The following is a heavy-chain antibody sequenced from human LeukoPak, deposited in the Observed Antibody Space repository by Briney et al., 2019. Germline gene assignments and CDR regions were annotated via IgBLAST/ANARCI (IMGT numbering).Heavy chain of an antibody. CDR2: IIPIFGTA. CDR3: ARASATMVRGVIITDAFDI. Sequence: SVKVSCKASGYTFTSYGISWVRQAPGQGLEWMGGIIPIFGTANYAQKFQGRVTITADESTSTAYMELSSLRSEDTAVYYCARASATMVRGVIITDAFDIWGQGTMVTVSS. CDR1: GYTFTSYG. D-gene: IGHD3-10*01. V-gene: IGHV1-69*13. J-gene: IGHJ3*02.